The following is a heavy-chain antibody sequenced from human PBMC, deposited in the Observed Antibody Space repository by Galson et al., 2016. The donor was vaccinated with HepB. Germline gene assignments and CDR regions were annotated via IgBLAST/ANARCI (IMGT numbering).Heavy chain of an antibody. CDR3: ARVNKPITVTNPLDY. V-gene: IGHV1-3*01. D-gene: IGHD4-17*01. J-gene: IGHJ4*02. CDR2: GNGNT. Sequence: GNGNTKHSQNFQGRVTITRDTYASTTYMELRSLRSEDTAVYYCARVNKPITVTNPLDYWGQGTLVIVS.